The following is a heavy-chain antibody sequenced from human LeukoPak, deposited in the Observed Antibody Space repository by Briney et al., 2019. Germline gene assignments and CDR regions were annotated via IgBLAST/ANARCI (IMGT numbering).Heavy chain of an antibody. CDR3: AKIVTPGNFDY. CDR2: INGGGVGT. CDR1: GFTFSNYA. V-gene: IGHV3-23*01. J-gene: IGHJ4*02. D-gene: IGHD2-15*01. Sequence: GGSLRLSCTASGFTFSNYAMSWVRRAPGKGPEWVSAINGGGVGTYYAGSVKGRFTISRDNSKNILYLQMNSLRGEDTAVYYCAKIVTPGNFDYWGQGTLVTVSS.